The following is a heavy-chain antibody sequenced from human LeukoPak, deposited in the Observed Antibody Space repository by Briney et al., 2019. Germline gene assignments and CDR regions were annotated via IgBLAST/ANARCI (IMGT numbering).Heavy chain of an antibody. CDR3: AFDFWSGYYPFDY. J-gene: IGHJ4*02. CDR1: VYTFTGYY. Sequence: ASVTVSCKASVYTFTGYYMHWVRQPPGQGLEWMGWINPNSGGTNYAQKLQGRVTMTRDTSISTAYMELSRLRSDDTAVYYCAFDFWSGYYPFDYWGQGTLVTVSS. D-gene: IGHD3-3*01. CDR2: INPNSGGT. V-gene: IGHV1-2*02.